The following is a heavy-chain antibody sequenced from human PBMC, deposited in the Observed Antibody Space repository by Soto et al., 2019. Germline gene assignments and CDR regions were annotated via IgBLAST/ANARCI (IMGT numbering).Heavy chain of an antibody. CDR3: ARGSPRYGDPGSSDYACDI. CDR1: GFTFSSYD. J-gene: IGHJ3*02. D-gene: IGHD4-17*01. Sequence: GGSLRLSCAASGFTFSSYDMHWVRQATGKGLEWVSAIGTAGDTYYPGSVKGRFTISRENAKNSLYLQMNSLRAGDTAVYYCARGSPRYGDPGSSDYACDIWGKETMVTV. V-gene: IGHV3-13*01. CDR2: IGTAGDT.